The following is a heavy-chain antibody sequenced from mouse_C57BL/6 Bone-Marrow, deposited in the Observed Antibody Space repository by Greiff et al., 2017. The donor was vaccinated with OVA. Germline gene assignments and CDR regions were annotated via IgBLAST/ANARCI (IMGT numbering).Heavy chain of an antibody. CDR2: ISYDGSN. J-gene: IGHJ2*01. V-gene: IGHV3-6*01. CDR1: GYSITSGYY. CDR3: ARWGTTVEGY. D-gene: IGHD1-1*01. Sequence: ESGPGLVKPSQSLSLTCSVTGYSITSGYYWNWIRQFPGNKLEWMGYISYDGSNNYNPSLKNRISITRDTSKNQFFLKLNSVTTEDTATYYCARWGTTVEGYWGQGTTLTVSS.